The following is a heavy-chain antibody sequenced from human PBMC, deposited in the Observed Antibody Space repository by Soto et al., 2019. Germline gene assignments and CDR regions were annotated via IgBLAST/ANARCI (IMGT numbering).Heavy chain of an antibody. V-gene: IGHV3-66*01. Sequence: GGSLRLSCAASGFTVSSNYMSWVRQAPGKGLEWVSVIYSGGSTYYADSVKGRFTISRDNSKNTLYLQMNSLRAEDTAVYYCARDPLATSLRDPIDYWGQGTLVTVSS. CDR1: GFTVSSNY. CDR2: IYSGGST. D-gene: IGHD4-17*01. CDR3: ARDPLATSLRDPIDY. J-gene: IGHJ4*02.